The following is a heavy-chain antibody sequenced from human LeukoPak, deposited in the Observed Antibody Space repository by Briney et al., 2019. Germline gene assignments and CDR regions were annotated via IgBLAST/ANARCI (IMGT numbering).Heavy chain of an antibody. CDR1: GGSISSGGYY. D-gene: IGHD3-16*01. J-gene: IGHJ4*02. CDR3: ARDTGGGGSLYYFDY. CDR2: IYYSRST. Sequence: SETLPLTCTVSGGSISSGGYYWSWIRQHPGKGLEWIGYIYYSRSTYYNPSLKSRVTISVDTSKNQFSLKLSSVTAADTAVYYCARDTGGGGSLYYFDYWGQGTLVTVSS. V-gene: IGHV4-31*03.